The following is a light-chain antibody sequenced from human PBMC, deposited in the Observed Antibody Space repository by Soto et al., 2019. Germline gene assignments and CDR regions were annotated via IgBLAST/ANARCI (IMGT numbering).Light chain of an antibody. CDR1: QSISTE. Sequence: EIVMTQSPATLSVSPGERATLSCRASQSISTELAWYQQKPGQPPRLLIYSASTRATGVPARFTGSGSGSEFTLTNSGLQSEDFAVYYCHQGHNWPLTFGQGTRLEI. CDR3: HQGHNWPLT. J-gene: IGKJ2*01. CDR2: SAS. V-gene: IGKV3-15*01.